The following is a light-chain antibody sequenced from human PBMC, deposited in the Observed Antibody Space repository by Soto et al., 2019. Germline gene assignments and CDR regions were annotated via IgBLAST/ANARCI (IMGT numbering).Light chain of an antibody. Sequence: DIVMTQSPLSLPVTPGEPASISCRSSQSLLHSNGYNYLDWYLQKPGQSPQLLIYLGSNRASGVPDRCRGSGSGTDFTLKISRVEAEDVGVYYGMQALQTPLTVGGGTKVEIK. CDR1: QSLLHSNGYNY. V-gene: IGKV2-28*01. J-gene: IGKJ4*01. CDR2: LGS. CDR3: MQALQTPLT.